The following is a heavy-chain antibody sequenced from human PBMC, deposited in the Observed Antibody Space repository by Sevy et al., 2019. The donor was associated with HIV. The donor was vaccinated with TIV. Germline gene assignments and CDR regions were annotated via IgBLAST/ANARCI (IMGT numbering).Heavy chain of an antibody. D-gene: IGHD2-15*01. CDR2: IYGSGSVSTIYGSGSVT. CDR3: VRETGGSGSAGYFGD. V-gene: IGHV3-23*01. CDR1: GFTFNTYA. Sequence: GGSLRLSCAASGFTFNTYAMNWVRQAPGKGLEWVSTIYGSGSVSTIYGSGSVTYHADSLKGRLTISRDDAKDTVYVEMTSLTVEDTALYSCVRETGGSGSAGYFGDWGQGTLVTVSS. J-gene: IGHJ4*02.